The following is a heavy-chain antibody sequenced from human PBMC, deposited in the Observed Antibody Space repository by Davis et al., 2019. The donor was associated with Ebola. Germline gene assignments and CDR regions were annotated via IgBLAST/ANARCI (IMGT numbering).Heavy chain of an antibody. CDR1: GFSLSPSAVG. D-gene: IGHD3-3*01. J-gene: IGHJ6*04. V-gene: IGHV2-5*02. Sequence: SGPTLVKPTETLTLTCTFSGFSLSPSAVGVGWIRQAPGKALEWLALIYWDDDRRYSPSLMSRLTISRDTSKNQVVLTVTNMDPVDTATYYCAHWSARHGLDVWGRGTTVTVSS. CDR2: IYWDDDR. CDR3: AHWSARHGLDV.